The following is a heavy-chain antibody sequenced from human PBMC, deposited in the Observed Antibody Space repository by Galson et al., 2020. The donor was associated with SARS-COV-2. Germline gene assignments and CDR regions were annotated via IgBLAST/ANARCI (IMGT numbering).Heavy chain of an antibody. CDR1: GFVFTKYE. CDR3: VRRIRRQFDY. V-gene: IGHV3-48*03. J-gene: IGHJ4*02. CDR2: ISPSGDHY. Sequence: GSLRPSCAASGFVFTKYEMNWVRQTPEKGPEWISTISPSGDHYWCPDSMKGRFIISRDNAKNSVFLQMSGLRVEDTAIYYCVRRIRRQFDYWGQGTVVTVSS.